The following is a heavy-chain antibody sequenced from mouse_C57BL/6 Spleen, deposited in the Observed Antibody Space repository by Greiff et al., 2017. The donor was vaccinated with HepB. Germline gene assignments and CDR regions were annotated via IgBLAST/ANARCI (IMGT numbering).Heavy chain of an antibody. V-gene: IGHV1-82*01. CDR2: IYPGDGDT. CDR3: ARGVTTVVAYWYFDV. CDR1: GYAFSSSW. J-gene: IGHJ1*03. D-gene: IGHD1-1*01. Sequence: QVQLQQSGPELVKPGASVKISCKASGYAFSSSWMNWVKQRPGKGLEWIGRIYPGDGDTNYNGKFKGKATLTADKSSSTAYMQLSSLTSEDSAVYCCARGVTTVVAYWYFDVWGTGTTVTVSS.